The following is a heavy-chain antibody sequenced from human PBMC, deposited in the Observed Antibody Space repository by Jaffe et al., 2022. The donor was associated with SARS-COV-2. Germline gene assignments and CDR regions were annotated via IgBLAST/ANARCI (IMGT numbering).Heavy chain of an antibody. CDR2: SRNKANSYTT. D-gene: IGHD2-2*02. CDR1: GFTFNDYY. V-gene: IGHV3-72*01. CDR3: TRVRKCYGSSSCYTGHHEY. J-gene: IGHJ4*02. Sequence: EVQLVESGGTLVQPGGSLRLSCAASGFTFNDYYMDWVRQAPGKGLEWVGRSRNKANSYTTGYAASVTGRFAISRDDSKNSLYLQMNSLKTEDTAVYYCTRVRKCYGSSSCYTGHHEYWGQGTLVTVSS.